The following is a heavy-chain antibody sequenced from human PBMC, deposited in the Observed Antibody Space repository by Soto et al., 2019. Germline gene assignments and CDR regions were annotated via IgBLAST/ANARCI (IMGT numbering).Heavy chain of an antibody. V-gene: IGHV3-23*01. CDR3: ARDKGRSPLDY. CDR1: EFTFRSYA. Sequence: GGSLRVSCAASEFTFRSYAMNWVRQAPGKGLEWVSVISGSGGSTYYADSVKGRFTISRDNSKNTLYLQMNSLRAEDTAVYYCARDKGRSPLDYWGQGTLVTVSS. J-gene: IGHJ4*02. CDR2: ISGSGGST. D-gene: IGHD2-15*01.